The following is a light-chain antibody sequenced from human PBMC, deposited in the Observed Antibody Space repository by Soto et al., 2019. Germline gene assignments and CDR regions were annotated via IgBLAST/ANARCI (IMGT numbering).Light chain of an antibody. CDR2: GAS. Sequence: DTQMTQSPSTLSAYVGDRVTITWRASQSISSWLAWYQQKPGKAPKLLIYGASNLESGVPSRFSGSGSGTEFTLTISSLQPDDSATYYCQHYDTYPYTFGQGTKLEIK. CDR3: QHYDTYPYT. V-gene: IGKV1-5*03. J-gene: IGKJ2*01. CDR1: QSISSW.